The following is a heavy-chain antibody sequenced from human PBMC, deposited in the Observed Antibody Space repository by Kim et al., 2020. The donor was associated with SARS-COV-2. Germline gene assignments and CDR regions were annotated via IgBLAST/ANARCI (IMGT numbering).Heavy chain of an antibody. Sequence: DSVKGRFTISRDNAKNSLYLQMNGLRAEGTAVYDCARDLTRGSGSQGLDYWGQGALVTVSS. V-gene: IGHV3-48*03. J-gene: IGHJ4*02. CDR3: ARDLTRGSGSQGLDY. D-gene: IGHD3-10*01.